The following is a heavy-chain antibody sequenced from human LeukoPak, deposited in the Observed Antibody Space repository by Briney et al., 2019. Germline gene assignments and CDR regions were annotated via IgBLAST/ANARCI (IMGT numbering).Heavy chain of an antibody. CDR3: ARAKGSGSYWGETYYYYMDV. V-gene: IGHV3-7*01. D-gene: IGHD3-10*01. Sequence: GGSLRLSCAASGFTFSYHWMAWVRQAPGKGLEWVASIKLDGSEQYYLDSVKGRFTISRDNAKNSLYLQMNSLRAEDTAVYYCARAKGSGSYWGETYYYYMDVWGKGTTVTISS. CDR2: IKLDGSEQ. J-gene: IGHJ6*03. CDR1: GFTFSYHW.